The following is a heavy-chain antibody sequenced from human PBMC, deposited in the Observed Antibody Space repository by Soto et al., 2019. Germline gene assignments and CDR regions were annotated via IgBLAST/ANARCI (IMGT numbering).Heavy chain of an antibody. J-gene: IGHJ5*02. V-gene: IGHV2-26*04. CDR3: ASTYSASWYWFDP. D-gene: IGHD6-13*01. CDR1: GFSLSNAGLG. CDR2: IFSNDEK. Sequence: QVTVKESGPVLVKPTATLTLTCTVSGFSLSNAGLGVSWIRQPPGKALEWLAHIFSNDEKSYSTSLKSRPTLSKDTSKIQVVVIMTNLDPVDTATYYCASTYSASWYWFDPWGQGTLVTVSS.